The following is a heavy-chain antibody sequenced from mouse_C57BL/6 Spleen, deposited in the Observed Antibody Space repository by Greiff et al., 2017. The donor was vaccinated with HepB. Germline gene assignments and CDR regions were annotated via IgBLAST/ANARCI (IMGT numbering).Heavy chain of an antibody. J-gene: IGHJ2*01. CDR2: IRLKSDNYAT. D-gene: IGHD1-1*01. CDR3: TAYGSSY. CDR1: GFTFSNYW. V-gene: IGHV6-3*01. Sequence: EVKVEESGGGLVQPGGSIKLSCVASGFTFSNYWMNWVRQSPEKGLEWVAQIRLKSDNYATHYAESVKGRFTISRDDSKSSVYLQMNNLRAEDTGMYYCTAYGSSYWGQGTTLTVSS.